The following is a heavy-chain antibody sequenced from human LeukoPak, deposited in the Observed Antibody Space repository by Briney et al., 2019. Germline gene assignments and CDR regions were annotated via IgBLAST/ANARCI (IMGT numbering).Heavy chain of an antibody. V-gene: IGHV1-69*05. D-gene: IGHD5-12*01. CDR1: GGTFSSYA. CDR2: IIPIFGTA. J-gene: IGHJ4*02. CDR3: ASTDMVMGYYFDY. Sequence: SVKVSCKASGGTFSSYAISWVRQAPGQGLEWMGRIIPIFGTANYAQKFQGRVTITTDESTSIAYMELSSLRSEDTAVYYCASTDMVMGYYFDYWGQGTLVTVSS.